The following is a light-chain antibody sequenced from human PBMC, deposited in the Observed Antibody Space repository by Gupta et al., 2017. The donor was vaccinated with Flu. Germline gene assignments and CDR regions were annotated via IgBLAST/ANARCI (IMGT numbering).Light chain of an antibody. CDR2: LGS. Sequence: DIVMTQSPLSLPVTPGEPASISCRSSQSLLHSNGYNYLDWYLQKPGQSPQLLIYLGSNRASGVPDRFSGSGSGTDFTLKISRVEAEDVGVYYCMHALQPRHFGQWTKLEIK. J-gene: IGKJ2*01. V-gene: IGKV2-28*01. CDR1: QSLLHSNGYNY. CDR3: MHALQPRH.